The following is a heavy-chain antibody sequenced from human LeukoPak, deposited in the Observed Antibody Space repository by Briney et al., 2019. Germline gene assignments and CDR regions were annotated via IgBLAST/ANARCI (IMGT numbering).Heavy chain of an antibody. J-gene: IGHJ5*02. CDR1: VGSVSSNY. V-gene: IGHV4-39*01. D-gene: IGHD2-21*02. CDR3: ASLKLVAARVYWFDP. CDR2: MSYSGST. Sequence: PSETLSLTCTVSVGSVSSNYWGWIRQPPGKGLEGIGSMSYSGSTFYNPSLKSRVTISVDTSKNQFSLKLSSVTATDTAVYYCASLKLVAARVYWFDPWGQGTLVTVSS.